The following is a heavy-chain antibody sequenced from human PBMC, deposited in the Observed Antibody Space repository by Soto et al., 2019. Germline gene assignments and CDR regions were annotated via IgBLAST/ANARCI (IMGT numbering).Heavy chain of an antibody. CDR3: ARVQNYDYGGNYFDY. V-gene: IGHV4-39*07. J-gene: IGHJ4*02. CDR1: GGSISSSSYY. D-gene: IGHD4-17*01. Sequence: SETLSLTCTVSGGSISSSSYYWGWIRQPPGKGLEWTGSIYYSGSTYYNPSLKSRVTISVDTSKNQFSLKLSSVTAADTAVYYCARVQNYDYGGNYFDYWGQGTLVTVSS. CDR2: IYYSGST.